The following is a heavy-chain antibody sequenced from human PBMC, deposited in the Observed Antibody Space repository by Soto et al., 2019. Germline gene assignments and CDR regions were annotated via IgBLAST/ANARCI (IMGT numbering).Heavy chain of an antibody. CDR3: ARDSSSRCMDV. CDR2: IYYSGST. Sequence: SETLSLTCTVSGGSISSYYWSWIRQPPGKGLEWIGYIYYSGSTNYNPSLKSRVTISVDTSKNKFSLKLSSVPAADTAVYYCARDSSSRCMDVWGQGTTVTVSS. CDR1: GGSISSYY. D-gene: IGHD6-6*01. V-gene: IGHV4-59*01. J-gene: IGHJ6*02.